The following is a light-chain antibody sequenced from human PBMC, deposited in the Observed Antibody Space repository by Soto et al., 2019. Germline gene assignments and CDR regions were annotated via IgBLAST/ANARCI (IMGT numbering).Light chain of an antibody. CDR3: QHYNSYSEA. V-gene: IGKV3-11*01. CDR2: DAS. CDR1: QSVITY. Sequence: EIVLTQSPATLSLSPGERATLSCRASQSVITYLGWYQQKPGQAPRLLIYDASNRATGIPARFGGSGSGTEFTLTISSLQPDDFATYYCQHYNSYSEAFGQGTKVDI. J-gene: IGKJ1*01.